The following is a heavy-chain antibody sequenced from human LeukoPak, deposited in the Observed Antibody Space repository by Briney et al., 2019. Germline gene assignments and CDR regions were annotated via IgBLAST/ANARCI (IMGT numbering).Heavy chain of an antibody. CDR2: INPNSGGT. V-gene: IGHV1-2*04. D-gene: IGHD6-13*01. CDR3: ARVSIRGIAAAGY. Sequence: ASVKVSCKASGYTFTGYYMHWVRQAPGQGLEWMGWINPNSGGTNYAQKFQGWVTMTRDTSISTAYMELSRLRSDDTAVYHCARVSIRGIAAAGYWGQGTLVTVSS. J-gene: IGHJ4*02. CDR1: GYTFTGYY.